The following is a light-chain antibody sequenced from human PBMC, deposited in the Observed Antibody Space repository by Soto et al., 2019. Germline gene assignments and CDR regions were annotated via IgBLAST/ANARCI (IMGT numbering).Light chain of an antibody. Sequence: DIQMTQSPYTLSAFVGDRVTITCRASQSVSSSLAWYQQKPGKAPKLLIYAASTLESGVSSRFSGSGFGTECTLTISSLQPDDFATYYCQQYESFSPYTFGKGTNVESK. CDR2: AAS. CDR3: QQYESFSPYT. V-gene: IGKV1-5*01. CDR1: QSVSSS. J-gene: IGKJ2*01.